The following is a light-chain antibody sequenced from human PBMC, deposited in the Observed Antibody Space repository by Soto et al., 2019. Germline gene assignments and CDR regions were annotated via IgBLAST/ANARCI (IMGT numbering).Light chain of an antibody. Sequence: QSVLTQPASVSVSPGQSITISCTGSSSDVGTYNLVSWYQQHPGEAPKLMIYEVTKRPSGVSNRFSGSKSGNTASLTISGLQAEDEADYYCCSYAGSSYVFGTGTKVTVL. V-gene: IGLV2-23*02. J-gene: IGLJ1*01. CDR3: CSYAGSSYV. CDR2: EVT. CDR1: SSDVGTYNL.